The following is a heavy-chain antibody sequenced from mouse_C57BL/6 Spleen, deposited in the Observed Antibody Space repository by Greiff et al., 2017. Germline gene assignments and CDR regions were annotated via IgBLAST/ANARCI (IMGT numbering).Heavy chain of an antibody. D-gene: IGHD2-5*01. CDR2: FYPGSGSI. Sequence: VHLVESGAELVKPGASVKLSCKASGYTFTEYTIHWVKQRSGQGLEWIGWFYPGSGSIKYNEKFKDKATLTADKSSSTVYMELSKLTSEDSAVYFCARHEQSKRRSYYAMDYWGQGTSVTVSS. CDR1: GYTFTEYT. CDR3: ARHEQSKRRSYYAMDY. J-gene: IGHJ4*01. V-gene: IGHV1-62-2*01.